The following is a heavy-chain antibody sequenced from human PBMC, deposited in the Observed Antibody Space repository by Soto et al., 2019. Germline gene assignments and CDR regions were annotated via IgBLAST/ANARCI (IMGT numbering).Heavy chain of an antibody. CDR1: GFTFSSYS. V-gene: IGHV3-48*02. CDR3: AQTGDSARYYYYGMDV. D-gene: IGHD7-27*01. J-gene: IGHJ6*02. Sequence: GGFLRLSCAASGFTFSSYSMNWVRQAPGKGLEWVSYISSSSSTIYYADSVKGRFTISRDNAKNSLYLQMNSLRDEDTAVYYCAQTGDSARYYYYGMDVWGQGTTVTVSS. CDR2: ISSSSSTI.